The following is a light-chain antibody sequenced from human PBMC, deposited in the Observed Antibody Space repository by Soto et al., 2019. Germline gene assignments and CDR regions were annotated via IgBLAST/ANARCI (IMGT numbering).Light chain of an antibody. J-gene: IGKJ5*01. Sequence: EIVLSQSPATLSLSPGERATLSCRASRSVNSYLAWYQQKPGQAPRLLITDASNRATGIPARFSGSGSGTAVTLTISSLEPEDFAVYYCQHRSEWHVSFGQGTRLESK. CDR3: QHRSEWHVS. V-gene: IGKV3-11*01. CDR1: RSVNSY. CDR2: DAS.